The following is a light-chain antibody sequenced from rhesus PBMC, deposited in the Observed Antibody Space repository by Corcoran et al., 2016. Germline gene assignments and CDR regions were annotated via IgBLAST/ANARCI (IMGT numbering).Light chain of an antibody. CDR3: MQALEFPLT. CDR1: QSLLDSEDGNTY. Sequence: DIVMTQTPLSLPVTPGEPASISCRSSQSLLDSEDGNTYLDWYLQKPGQSPQLLVYEVSNRASGVPDRFSGSGSDTDFTLKISSVEAEDVGVYYCMQALEFPLTFGGGTKVEIK. V-gene: IGKV2-104*02. CDR2: EVS. J-gene: IGKJ4*01.